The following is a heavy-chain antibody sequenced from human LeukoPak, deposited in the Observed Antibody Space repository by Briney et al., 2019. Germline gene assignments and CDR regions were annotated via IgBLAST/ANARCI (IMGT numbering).Heavy chain of an antibody. D-gene: IGHD1-26*01. Sequence: GASVKVSCKASGGTFSSYAISWVRQAPGQGLEWMGGIIPIFGTANYAQKFQGRVTITTDESTSTAYMELSSLRSEDTAVYYCARAREVVGATRGWFDPWGQGTLVTVSS. CDR1: GGTFSSYA. J-gene: IGHJ5*02. CDR2: IIPIFGTA. CDR3: ARAREVVGATRGWFDP. V-gene: IGHV1-69*05.